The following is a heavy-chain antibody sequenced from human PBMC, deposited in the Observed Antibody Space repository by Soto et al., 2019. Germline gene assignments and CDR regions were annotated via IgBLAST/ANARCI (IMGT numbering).Heavy chain of an antibody. CDR2: VYYSGTT. CDR3: ARYSSSAGWFDP. Sequence: HSVTMSLTRTVSGGSSSSSGYYWGWIRQPPGEGLEWIGIVYYSGTTTYSPSLKSRVTISVDTSRNQFSLKLSSVTAADTAVYYCARYSSSAGWFDPRGQGTLVTVSS. D-gene: IGHD6-6*01. V-gene: IGHV4-39*01. J-gene: IGHJ5*02. CDR1: GGSSSSSGYY.